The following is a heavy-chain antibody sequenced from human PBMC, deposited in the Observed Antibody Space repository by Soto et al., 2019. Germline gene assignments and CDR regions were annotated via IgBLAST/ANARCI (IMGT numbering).Heavy chain of an antibody. J-gene: IGHJ6*02. CDR2: IIPIFGTT. V-gene: IGHV1-69*06. CDR3: ARGALSLGHNTVYYYGMDV. Sequence: QVQLVQSGAEVKKPGSSVKVSCKASGGTFSNSAISWVRQVPGQGLEWMAGIIPIFGTTSFAQNFQGRVTITADKSTSTAYMDLNSLTSDDTAMYYCARGALSLGHNTVYYYGMDVWGQGTTVTVSS. CDR1: GGTFSNSA. D-gene: IGHD3-16*01.